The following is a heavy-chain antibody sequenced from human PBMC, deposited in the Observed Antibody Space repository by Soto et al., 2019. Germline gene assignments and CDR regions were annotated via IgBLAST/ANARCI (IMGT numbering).Heavy chain of an antibody. CDR1: GFTFSSYA. J-gene: IGHJ4*02. Sequence: LSLTCAASGFTFSSYAMSWVRQAPGKGLEWVSAISGSGGSTYYADSVKGRFTISRDNSKNTLYLQMNSLRAEDTAVYYCAKYRTMVRGVTNDYWGQGTLVTVSS. V-gene: IGHV3-23*01. D-gene: IGHD3-10*01. CDR2: ISGSGGST. CDR3: AKYRTMVRGVTNDY.